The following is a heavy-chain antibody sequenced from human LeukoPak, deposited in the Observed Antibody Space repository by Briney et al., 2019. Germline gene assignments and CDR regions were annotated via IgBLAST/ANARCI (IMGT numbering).Heavy chain of an antibody. CDR3: ARDGSYGDFDY. D-gene: IGHD1-26*01. CDR2: ISGSGGST. J-gene: IGHJ4*02. Sequence: GRSPRLSCAASGFSFSSYGTHWVRQAPGKGLEWVSAISGSGGSTYYADSVKGRFTISRDNSKNTLYLQMNSLRAEDTAVYYCARDGSYGDFDYWGQGTLVTVSS. CDR1: GFSFSSYG. V-gene: IGHV3-23*01.